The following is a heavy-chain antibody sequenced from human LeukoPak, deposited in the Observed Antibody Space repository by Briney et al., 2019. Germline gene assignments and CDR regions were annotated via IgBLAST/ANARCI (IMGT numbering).Heavy chain of an antibody. CDR1: GYTFTSYG. Sequence: GASVKVSCKASGYTFTSYGISWVRHGPGQGLEWMGWISAYNGNTNYSQKLQGRGTMITDTSASTAYMERRSLRSDGTGVYYCAREGPSITMVRGVTHMDWFDPWGQGTLVTVSS. J-gene: IGHJ5*02. CDR3: AREGPSITMVRGVTHMDWFDP. V-gene: IGHV1-18*04. D-gene: IGHD3-10*01. CDR2: ISAYNGNT.